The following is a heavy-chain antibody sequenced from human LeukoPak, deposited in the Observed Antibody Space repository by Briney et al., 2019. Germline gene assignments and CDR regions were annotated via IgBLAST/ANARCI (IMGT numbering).Heavy chain of an antibody. Sequence: HPGGSLRLSCVASGFTFSAYCMHWVCQGPEKGLEWVSRICPDGSVVNHADSVKGRFTTSRDNAKNTVFLQMNSLRVDDTAVYYCVRDLREADHWGLGTLVTVSS. V-gene: IGHV3-74*01. CDR3: VRDLREADH. CDR2: ICPDGSVV. J-gene: IGHJ4*02. CDR1: GFTFSAYC. D-gene: IGHD3-10*01.